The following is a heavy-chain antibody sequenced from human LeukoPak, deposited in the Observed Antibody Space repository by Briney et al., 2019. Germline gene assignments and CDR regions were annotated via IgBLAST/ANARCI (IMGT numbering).Heavy chain of an antibody. V-gene: IGHV1-18*01. Sequence: ASVKVSCKASGYTFTSYGISWVRQAPGQGREWMGWISAYNGNTNYAQKLQGRVTMTTDTSTSTAYMELRSLRSDDTAVYYCARDLVVAATSRIDPWGQDTLVTVSS. D-gene: IGHD2-15*01. CDR2: ISAYNGNT. CDR3: ARDLVVAATSRIDP. CDR1: GYTFTSYG. J-gene: IGHJ5*02.